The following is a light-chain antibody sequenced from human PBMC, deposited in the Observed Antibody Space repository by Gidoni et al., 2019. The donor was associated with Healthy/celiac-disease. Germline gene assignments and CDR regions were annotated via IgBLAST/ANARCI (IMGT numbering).Light chain of an antibody. CDR2: AAS. V-gene: IGKV1-39*01. Sequence: DIQMTQSPSSLSASVGDRVTITCRASQSISSYLNWYQQKPGKDPKLLIYAASSLQSGVPSRFRGSGSVTDFTLTSSSLQPEDFATYYCQQSYSTPRTFGQGTKVEIK. J-gene: IGKJ1*01. CDR3: QQSYSTPRT. CDR1: QSISSY.